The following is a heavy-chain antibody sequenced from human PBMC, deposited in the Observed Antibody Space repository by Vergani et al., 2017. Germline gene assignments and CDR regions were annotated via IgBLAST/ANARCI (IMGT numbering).Heavy chain of an antibody. CDR3: ARDHEYSGYDTDY. D-gene: IGHD5-12*01. J-gene: IGHJ4*02. CDR2: IWYDGSNK. Sequence: QVQLVESGGGVVQPGRSLRLSCAASGFTFSRYGMHWVRLAPAKGLGWVALIWYDGSNKYYADSVKGRFTISRDNSKNTLYLQMNSLRAEDTAVYYWARDHEYSGYDTDYWGQGTLVTVSS. CDR1: GFTFSRYG. V-gene: IGHV3-30*06.